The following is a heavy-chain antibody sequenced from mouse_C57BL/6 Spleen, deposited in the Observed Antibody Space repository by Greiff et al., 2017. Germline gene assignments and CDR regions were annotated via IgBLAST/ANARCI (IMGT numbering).Heavy chain of an antibody. J-gene: IGHJ2*01. CDR2: IDPSDSET. D-gene: IGHD1-2*01. Sequence: VQLQQPGAELVRPGSSVKLSCKASGYTFTSYWMHWVKQRPIQGLEWIGNIDPSDSETHYNQKFKDKATLTVDKSSSTAYMQLSSLTSEDSAVYYCARLRLPYYFYYWGQGTTLTVSS. CDR1: GYTFTSYW. CDR3: ARLRLPYYFYY. V-gene: IGHV1-52*01.